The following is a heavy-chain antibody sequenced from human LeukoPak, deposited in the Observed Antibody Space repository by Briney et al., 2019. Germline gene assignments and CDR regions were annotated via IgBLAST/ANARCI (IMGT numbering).Heavy chain of an antibody. CDR3: ARGGAYDYGVLDG. D-gene: IGHD4/OR15-4a*01. CDR1: GSAFSNHA. V-gene: IGHV3-23*05. J-gene: IGHJ4*02. CDR2: ISNTGKTT. Sequence: GGSLRLSCAASGSAFSNHAMTWVRQAPGEGLQWVSTISNTGKTTFYRDSVRGRFTISRDISNNTLYLQMGGLRADDTAVYYCARGGAYDYGVLDGWGQGSLVTVSS.